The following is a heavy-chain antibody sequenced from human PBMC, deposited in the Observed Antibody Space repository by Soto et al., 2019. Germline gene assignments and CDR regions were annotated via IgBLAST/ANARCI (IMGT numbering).Heavy chain of an antibody. CDR3: ARGRYGDH. V-gene: IGHV1-18*01. CDR2: ISAHNGNT. D-gene: IGHD3-10*01. J-gene: IGHJ1*01. Sequence: ASVKVSCKGSGFDFITYGVTWVRQAPGQGLEWMAWISAHNGNTDYAQKLQGGVTVTRDTSTSTAYMELRSLRSDDTAMYYCARGRYGDHWGQGALVTVSS. CDR1: GFDFITYG.